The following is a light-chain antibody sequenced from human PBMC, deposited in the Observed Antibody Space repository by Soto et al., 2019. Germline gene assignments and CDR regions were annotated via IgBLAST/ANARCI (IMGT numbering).Light chain of an antibody. CDR1: SSDVGGYNY. J-gene: IGLJ2*01. CDR3: CSYAGSFVV. Sequence: QSALTQPRSVYGSPGQSVTIYCTGTSSDVGGYNYVSWYQHHPGKAPKLMIYDVSKRPSGVPDRFSGSKSGNTSSLTISGLQAEDEADYYCCSYAGSFVVFGGGTKLTVL. CDR2: DVS. V-gene: IGLV2-11*01.